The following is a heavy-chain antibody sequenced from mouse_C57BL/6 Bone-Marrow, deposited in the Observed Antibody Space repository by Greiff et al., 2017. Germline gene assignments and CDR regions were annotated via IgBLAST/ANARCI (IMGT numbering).Heavy chain of an antibody. D-gene: IGHD2-4*01. V-gene: IGHV1-19*01. Sequence: VQLQQSGPVLVKPGASVKMSCKASGYTFTDYYMNWVKQSHGKSLEWIGVINPYNGGTSYNQKFKGKATLTVDKSSSTAYMELNSLTSEDSAVYYCARKDYDRAWFAYWGQGTLVTVSA. CDR2: INPYNGGT. CDR1: GYTFTDYY. J-gene: IGHJ3*01. CDR3: ARKDYDRAWFAY.